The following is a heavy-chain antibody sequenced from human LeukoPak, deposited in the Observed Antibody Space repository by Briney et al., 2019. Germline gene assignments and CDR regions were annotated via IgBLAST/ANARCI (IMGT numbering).Heavy chain of an antibody. V-gene: IGHV4-4*07. Sequence: SETLSLTCTVSGDSISSYYWSWIRQPAGKGLEWIGRIYTSGSTNYNPSLKSRVTMSVDTSKNQFSLNLNSVTAADTAVYYCAGARLQDYTRSYYFDYWGQGTLVTVSS. CDR2: IYTSGST. CDR3: AGARLQDYTRSYYFDY. CDR1: GDSISSYY. D-gene: IGHD4-11*01. J-gene: IGHJ4*02.